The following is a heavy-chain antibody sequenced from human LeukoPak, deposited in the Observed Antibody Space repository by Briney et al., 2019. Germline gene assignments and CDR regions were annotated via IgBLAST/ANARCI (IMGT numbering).Heavy chain of an antibody. CDR1: GFTFSDDS. CDR3: VRDFMGMGGTTAYLHY. J-gene: IGHJ1*01. CDR2: ISRNSRHV. V-gene: IGHV3-21*01. Sequence: PGGSLRLSCAASGFTFSDDSMNWVRQAPGKGLEWVSSISRNSRHVYYGGSVWGRFTISRDDARNSLFLEMNSLRAEDMAVYYCVRDFMGMGGTTAYLHYWGQGTLVTVSS. D-gene: IGHD1-26*01.